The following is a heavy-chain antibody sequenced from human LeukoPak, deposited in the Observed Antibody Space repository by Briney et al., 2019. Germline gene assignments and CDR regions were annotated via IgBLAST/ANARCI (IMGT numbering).Heavy chain of an antibody. Sequence: ASVKVSCKASGYTFTSYYMHWVRQAPGQGLEWMGIINPSGGSTSYAQKFQGRVTMTEDTSTDTAYMELSSLRSEDTAVYYCATGAWSSGWSDGMDVWGQGTTVTVSS. V-gene: IGHV1-46*01. J-gene: IGHJ6*02. CDR1: GYTFTSYY. CDR2: INPSGGST. D-gene: IGHD6-19*01. CDR3: ATGAWSSGWSDGMDV.